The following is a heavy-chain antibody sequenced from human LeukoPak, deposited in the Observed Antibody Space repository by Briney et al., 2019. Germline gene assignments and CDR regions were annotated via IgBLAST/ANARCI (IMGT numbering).Heavy chain of an antibody. J-gene: IGHJ4*02. CDR3: AREGAVTSYFDY. CDR1: GGSISSHY. Sequence: SETLSLTCTVSGGSISSHYWSWIRQPPGKGLEWIGYIYYSGSTNYNPSLKSRVTISVDTSKNQFSLKLSSVTAADTAVYYCAREGAVTSYFDYWGQGTLVTVSS. CDR2: IYYSGST. D-gene: IGHD4-17*01. V-gene: IGHV4-59*11.